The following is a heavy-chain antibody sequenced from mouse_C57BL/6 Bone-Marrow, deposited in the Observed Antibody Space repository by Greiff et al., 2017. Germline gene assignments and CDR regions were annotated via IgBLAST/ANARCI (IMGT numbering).Heavy chain of an antibody. D-gene: IGHD2-2*01. J-gene: IGHJ2*01. V-gene: IGHV1-81*01. CDR3: ARYGYYVDY. Sequence: QVQLKESGAELARPGASVKLSCKASGYTFTSYGISWVKQRTGQGLEWIGEIYPRSGNTYYNEKLKGKATLTADKSSSTAYMELRSLTSEDSAVYFCARYGYYVDYWGQGTTLTVSS. CDR2: IYPRSGNT. CDR1: GYTFTSYG.